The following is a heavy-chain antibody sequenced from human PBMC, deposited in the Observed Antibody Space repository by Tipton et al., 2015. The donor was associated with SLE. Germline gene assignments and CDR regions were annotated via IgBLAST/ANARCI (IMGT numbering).Heavy chain of an antibody. J-gene: IGHJ3*02. Sequence: TLSLTCVVSDYSISSTYYWGWIRQPPGKGLEWIGNIYHTGTTYYIPSLKSRVTISIDTSKNQFSLKLSSLTAADTAVHYCARVNLRRTSFDIWGQGTMVTVSS. CDR3: ARVNLRRTSFDI. CDR1: DYSISSTYY. D-gene: IGHD3/OR15-3a*01. V-gene: IGHV4-38-2*01. CDR2: IYHTGTT.